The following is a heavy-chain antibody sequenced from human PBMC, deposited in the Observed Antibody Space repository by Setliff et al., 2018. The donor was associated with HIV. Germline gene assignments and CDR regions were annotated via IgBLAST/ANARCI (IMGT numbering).Heavy chain of an antibody. J-gene: IGHJ4*02. Sequence: ASVKVSCKASGDTLSIHPISWVRQAPGQALEWLGWINTKTGNPTYAQGLTGQFVFSLDTSISTAYQQISSLKAEDTAVYYCARDQRLFYFDSWGQGTLVTVSS. CDR1: GDTLSIHP. V-gene: IGHV7-4-1*02. CDR2: INTKTGNP. CDR3: ARDQRLFYFDS.